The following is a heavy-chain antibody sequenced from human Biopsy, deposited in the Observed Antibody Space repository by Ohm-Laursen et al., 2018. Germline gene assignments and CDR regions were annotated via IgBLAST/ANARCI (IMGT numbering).Heavy chain of an antibody. D-gene: IGHD5/OR15-5a*01. CDR3: VREMSHESTIRDSFDL. J-gene: IGHJ3*01. CDR2: IKSVGSWT. Sequence: SLRLSCAASGFTFNAYWMYWVRQVLGKGLVWVSHIKSVGSWTNYADSVKGRFTISRDNAKNTLYLQMNSLRAEGTAVYYCVREMSHESTIRDSFDLWGQGTMVTVSS. V-gene: IGHV3-74*01. CDR1: GFTFNAYW.